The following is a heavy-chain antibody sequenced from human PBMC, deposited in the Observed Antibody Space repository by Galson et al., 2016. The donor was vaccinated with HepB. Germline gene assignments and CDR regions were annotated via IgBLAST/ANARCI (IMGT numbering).Heavy chain of an antibody. Sequence: SLRLSCAASGFTFSDFWMHWVRQDPEKGLVWVARINTDGMTTAYADSVKGRFSVSRDNAKNTVYLQMNGLRAEDSAIYYCATSTTLIKDFEYWGQGTRVTVSS. J-gene: IGHJ4*02. D-gene: IGHD5/OR15-5a*01. CDR2: INTDGMTT. CDR1: GFTFSDFW. CDR3: ATSTTLIKDFEY. V-gene: IGHV3-74*01.